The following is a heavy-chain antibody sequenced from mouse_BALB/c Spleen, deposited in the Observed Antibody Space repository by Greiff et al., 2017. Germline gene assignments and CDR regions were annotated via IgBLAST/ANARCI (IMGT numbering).Heavy chain of an antibody. CDR2: ISSGSSTI. Sequence: EVQGVESGGCLVQPGGSRKLSCAASGFTFSSFGMHWVRQAPEKGLEWVAYISSGSSTIYYADTVKGRFTISRDNPKNTLFLQMTSLRSEDTAMYYCARSNYGNPYYYAMDYWGQGTSVTVSS. J-gene: IGHJ4*01. D-gene: IGHD2-1*01. V-gene: IGHV5-17*02. CDR3: ARSNYGNPYYYAMDY. CDR1: GFTFSSFG.